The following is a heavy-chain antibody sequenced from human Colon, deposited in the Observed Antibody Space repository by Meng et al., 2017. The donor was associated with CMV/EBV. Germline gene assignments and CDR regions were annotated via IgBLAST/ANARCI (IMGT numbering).Heavy chain of an antibody. Sequence: GESLKISCAASGFSFSNYAMNWVRQAPGKGLEYVSSITTSGDYVFYADSVKGRFIISRDNAKNLLSLQMDSLTAGDTAVYYCAREPSHAAFDLWGQGTMVTVS. V-gene: IGHV3-21*06. J-gene: IGHJ3*01. CDR1: GFSFSNYA. CDR2: ITTSGDYV. CDR3: AREPSHAAFDL.